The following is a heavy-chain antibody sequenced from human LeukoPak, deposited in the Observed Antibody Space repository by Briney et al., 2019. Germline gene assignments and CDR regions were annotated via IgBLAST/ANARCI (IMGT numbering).Heavy chain of an antibody. Sequence: GGSLRLSCAASGFTFSNAWMSWVRQAPGKGLEWVGRIKSNTDGGTTDYAAPVKGRFTISRDDSKSTLYLQMNSLKTEDTAVYYCTTDPSGSYYVFGTLDYWGQGTLVTVSS. CDR2: IKSNTDGGTT. CDR1: GFTFSNAW. V-gene: IGHV3-15*01. CDR3: TTDPSGSYYVFGTLDY. D-gene: IGHD1-26*01. J-gene: IGHJ4*02.